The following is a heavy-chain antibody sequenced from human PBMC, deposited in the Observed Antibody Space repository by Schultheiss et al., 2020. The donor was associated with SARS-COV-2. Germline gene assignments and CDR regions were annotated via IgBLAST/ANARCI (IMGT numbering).Heavy chain of an antibody. J-gene: IGHJ4*02. Sequence: SETLSLTCAVYGGSFSGYYWSWIRQPPGKGLEWIGYIYYSGSTNYNPSLKSRVTISVDTSKNQFSLKLSSVTAADTAVYYCASISSSWYAGTDYWGQGTLVTVSS. CDR3: ASISSSWYAGTDY. CDR1: GGSFSGYY. V-gene: IGHV4-59*01. D-gene: IGHD6-13*01. CDR2: IYYSGST.